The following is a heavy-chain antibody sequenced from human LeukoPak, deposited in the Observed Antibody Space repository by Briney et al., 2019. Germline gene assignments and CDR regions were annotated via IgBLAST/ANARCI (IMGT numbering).Heavy chain of an antibody. CDR3: AKGGKYYGMDV. Sequence: HTGGSLRLSCAASGFTFSSHVMSWVRQAPGKGLEWVSAIGGSGGSTYYADSVKGRFTISRDNSKNTLHLQMNSLRGDDTAVYYCAKGGKYYGMDVWGQGTTVTVSS. V-gene: IGHV3-23*01. J-gene: IGHJ6*02. D-gene: IGHD5-12*01. CDR2: IGGSGGST. CDR1: GFTFSSHV.